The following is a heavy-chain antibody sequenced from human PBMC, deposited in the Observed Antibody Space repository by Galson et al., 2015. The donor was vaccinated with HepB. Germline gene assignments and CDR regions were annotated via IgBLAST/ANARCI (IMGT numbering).Heavy chain of an antibody. CDR2: ISSSSSTI. CDR1: GFTFSSYS. D-gene: IGHD3-3*01. V-gene: IGHV3-48*02. J-gene: IGHJ6*02. CDR3: ARDGALESYYYYGMDV. Sequence: SLRLSCAASGFTFSSYSMNWVRQAPGKGLEWVSYISSSSSTIYYADSVKGRFTISRDNAKNSLYLQMNSLRDEDTAVYYCARDGALESYYYYGMDVWGQGTTVTVSS.